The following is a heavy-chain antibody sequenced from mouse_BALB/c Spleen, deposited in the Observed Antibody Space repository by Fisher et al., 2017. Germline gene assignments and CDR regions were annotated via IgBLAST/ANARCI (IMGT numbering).Heavy chain of an antibody. Sequence: RFTISRDNAKNTLYLQMSRLKSEDTAMYYCARRNGLAMDYWGQGTSVTVSS. CDR3: ARRNGLAMDY. D-gene: IGHD3-1*01. J-gene: IGHJ4*01. V-gene: IGHV5-12*01.